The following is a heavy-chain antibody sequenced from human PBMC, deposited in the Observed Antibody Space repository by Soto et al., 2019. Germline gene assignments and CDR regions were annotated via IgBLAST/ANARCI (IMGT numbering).Heavy chain of an antibody. CDR3: ARGFSMVFDILTGYYHFDY. D-gene: IGHD3-9*01. V-gene: IGHV4-34*01. CDR2: INHSGST. Sequence: SETLSLTCAVYGGSFSGYYWSGIRQPPGKGLEWIGEINHSGSTNYNPSLKSRVTISVDTSKNQFSLKLSSVTAPDTAVYYCARGFSMVFDILTGYYHFDYLGQATLVTVSS. J-gene: IGHJ4*02. CDR1: GGSFSGYY.